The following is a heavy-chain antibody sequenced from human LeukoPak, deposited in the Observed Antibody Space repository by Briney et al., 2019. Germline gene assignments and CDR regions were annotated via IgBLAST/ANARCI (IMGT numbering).Heavy chain of an antibody. CDR1: GGTFSSYA. J-gene: IGHJ6*03. D-gene: IGHD2-2*02. CDR2: IIPIFGTA. Sequence: GSSVKVSCKASGGTFSSYAISWVRQAPGQGLEWMGGIIPIFGTANYAQKFQGRVTITADESTSTAYMELSSLRSEDTAVYYCARGYCSSTSCYKAAYYYYYYMDVWGKGTTVTVSS. V-gene: IGHV1-69*01. CDR3: ARGYCSSTSCYKAAYYYYYYMDV.